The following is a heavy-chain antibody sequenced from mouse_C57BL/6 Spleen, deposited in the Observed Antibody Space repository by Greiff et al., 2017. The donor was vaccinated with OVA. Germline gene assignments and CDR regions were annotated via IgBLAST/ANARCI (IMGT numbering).Heavy chain of an antibody. J-gene: IGHJ4*01. CDR2: ISSGSSTI. D-gene: IGHD1-1*01. CDR3: ARASTTSYAMDY. Sequence: DVKLVESGGGLVKPGGSLKLSCAASGFTFSDYGMHWVRQAPEKGLEWVAYISSGSSTIYYADTVKGRFTISRDNAKNTLFLQMTSLRSEDTAMYYCARASTTSYAMDYWGQGTSVTVSS. CDR1: GFTFSDYG. V-gene: IGHV5-17*01.